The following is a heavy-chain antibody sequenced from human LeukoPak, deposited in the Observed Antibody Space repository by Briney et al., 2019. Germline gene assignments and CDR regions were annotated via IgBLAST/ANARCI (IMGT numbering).Heavy chain of an antibody. J-gene: IGHJ6*03. CDR1: GFTFSSYE. CDR2: ISSSGSTI. CDR3: ARAAGITGTRYMDV. D-gene: IGHD1-7*01. Sequence: GGSLRLSCAASGFTFSSYEMNWVRQAPGKGLEWVSYISSSGSTIYYADSVKGRFTISRDNAKNSLYLQMNSLRAEDTALYYCARAAGITGTRYMDVWGKGTTVTVSS. V-gene: IGHV3-48*03.